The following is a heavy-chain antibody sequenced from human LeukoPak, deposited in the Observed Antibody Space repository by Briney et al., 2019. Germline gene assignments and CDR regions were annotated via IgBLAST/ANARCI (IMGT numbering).Heavy chain of an antibody. Sequence: AGGSLRLSCAASGFTFSSYEMNWVRQAPGKGLEWVSYISSSGSTIYYADSVMGRFTISRDNAKNSLYLQMNSLRAEDTAVYYCARSTFGGVQHWGQGTLVTVSS. D-gene: IGHD3-16*01. CDR1: GFTFSSYE. CDR3: ARSTFGGVQH. J-gene: IGHJ1*01. V-gene: IGHV3-48*03. CDR2: ISSSGSTI.